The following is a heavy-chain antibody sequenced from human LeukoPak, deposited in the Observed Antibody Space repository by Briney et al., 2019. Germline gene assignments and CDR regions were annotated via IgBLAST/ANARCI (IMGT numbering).Heavy chain of an antibody. Sequence: GGSLRLSCAASGFALSSHWMTWVRQVPGRGPEWVANVNRDGSETYYLDSVKGRFTISKDNAKNSLYLQMNSLRAEDTAVYYCARGVVYPAWSGPHWSDYWGQGALVTVSS. D-gene: IGHD3-3*01. V-gene: IGHV3-7*01. J-gene: IGHJ4*02. CDR2: VNRDGSET. CDR1: GFALSSHW. CDR3: ARGVVYPAWSGPHWSDY.